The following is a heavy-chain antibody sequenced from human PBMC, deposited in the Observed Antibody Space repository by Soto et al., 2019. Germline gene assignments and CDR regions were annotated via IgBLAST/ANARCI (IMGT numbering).Heavy chain of an antibody. CDR2: ISHSGRT. CDR1: GGSISSGGYS. J-gene: IGHJ4*02. Sequence: SETLSLTCAVSGGSISSGGYSWSWIRQPPGKGLEWIGYISHSGRTNYNPSLKSRVTISVDTSKNQFSLKVSSVTAADTGMYYSARNGGSTWYYFDSWGQGTVVTVSS. V-gene: IGHV4-30-2*01. CDR3: ARNGGSTWYYFDS. D-gene: IGHD6-13*01.